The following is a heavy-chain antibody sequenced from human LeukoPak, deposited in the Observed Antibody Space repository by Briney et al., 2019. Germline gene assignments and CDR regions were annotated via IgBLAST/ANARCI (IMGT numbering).Heavy chain of an antibody. CDR3: ARGTRGSDSSFDF. CDR1: GDSSDNNVFY. CDR2: IYYSGST. D-gene: IGHD1-1*01. Sequence: PSETLSLTCTVSGDSSDNNVFYWGWIRQPPGKGLEWIGNIYYSGSTYYNPSLKSRVTTSVDTSKKQFSLKLSSVTAADTAVYYCARGTRGSDSSFDFWGQGTLVTVSS. V-gene: IGHV4-39*07. J-gene: IGHJ4*02.